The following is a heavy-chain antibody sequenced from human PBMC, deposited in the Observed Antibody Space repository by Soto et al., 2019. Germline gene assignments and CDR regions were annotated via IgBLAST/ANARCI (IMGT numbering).Heavy chain of an antibody. CDR1: GYSISSGYY. CDR2: IYHSGST. Sequence: PSETLSLTCAVSGYSISSGYYWGWIRQPPGKGLEWIGSIYHSGSTYYNPSLKSRLTISVDTSKNQFSLKLSSVTAADTAVYYCARDLSNEQQLVWGISRWFDPWGQGTLVTVSS. V-gene: IGHV4-38-2*02. CDR3: ARDLSNEQQLVWGISRWFDP. J-gene: IGHJ5*02. D-gene: IGHD6-13*01.